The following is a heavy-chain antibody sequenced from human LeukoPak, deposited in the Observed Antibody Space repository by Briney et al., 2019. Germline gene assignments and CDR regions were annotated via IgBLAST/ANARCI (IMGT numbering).Heavy chain of an antibody. CDR2: ISGSGRST. V-gene: IGHV3-23*01. CDR3: ARVSGTIRVWPQPFGDGMDV. D-gene: IGHD3-10*01. Sequence: PGGSLRLSCAASRFTFSSYVMSWVRQAPGKGLECVSAISGSGRSTYYADSVKGRFTISRDNSKNTLYLQMNSLRAEDTAVYYCARVSGTIRVWPQPFGDGMDVWGQGTTATVSS. CDR1: RFTFSSYV. J-gene: IGHJ6*02.